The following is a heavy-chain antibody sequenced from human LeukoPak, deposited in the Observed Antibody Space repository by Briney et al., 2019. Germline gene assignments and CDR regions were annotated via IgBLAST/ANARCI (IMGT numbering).Heavy chain of an antibody. D-gene: IGHD3-10*01. CDR2: ISSSGSYI. CDR1: RFTFSSYS. V-gene: IGHV3-21*01. Sequence: GGSLRLSCAASRFTFSSYSMNWVRQAPGKGLEWVSSISSSGSYIYYADSVKGRFTISRDNAKNSLYLQMNSLRAEDTAVYYGTGVRPGINPDYYYYYMDVWGKGTTVTVSS. J-gene: IGHJ6*03. CDR3: TGVRPGINPDYYYYYMDV.